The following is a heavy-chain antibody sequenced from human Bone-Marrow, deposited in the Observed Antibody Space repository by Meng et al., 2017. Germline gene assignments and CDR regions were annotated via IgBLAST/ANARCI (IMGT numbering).Heavy chain of an antibody. D-gene: IGHD6-13*01. V-gene: IGHV4-34*01. CDR2: INHSGST. Sequence: QVQLRQWGAGLLKPSETLSSTCAVYGGSFSGFYWNWFRQPPGKGLEWIAEINHSGSTNINPSLKSRVTILADTSKNQFSLKVRSVTAADTAVYYCAREAYSTSLSSATGFDYWGQGTLVTVSS. CDR3: AREAYSTSLSSATGFDY. J-gene: IGHJ4*02. CDR1: GGSFSGFY.